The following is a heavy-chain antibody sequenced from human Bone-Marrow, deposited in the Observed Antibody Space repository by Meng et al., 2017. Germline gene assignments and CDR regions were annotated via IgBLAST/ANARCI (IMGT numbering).Heavy chain of an antibody. CDR3: ARAAYDIWSGYAP. CDR1: GASISSSHW. CDR2: IYHDGST. V-gene: IGHV4-4*02. D-gene: IGHD3-3*01. J-gene: IGHJ5*02. Sequence: QVQLQASGPGLVKPSGTLSLTCAVSGASISSSHWWGWFRQPPGKGLEWIGEIYHDGSTNYTPSLKSRVTISVDKSKNQFSLKLSSVTAADTAVYYCARAAYDIWSGYAPWGQGSLVTVSS.